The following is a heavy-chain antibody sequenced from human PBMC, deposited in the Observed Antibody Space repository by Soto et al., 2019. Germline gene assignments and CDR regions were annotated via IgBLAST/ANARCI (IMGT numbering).Heavy chain of an antibody. CDR2: IDPSDSYT. V-gene: IGHV5-10-1*01. CDR1: GYSFTSYW. CDR3: ARPLYYYDSSGYSSRGAFDI. Sequence: PGEPQNISCKGAGYSFTSYWISWVRQMPGKGLEWMGRIDPSDSYTNYSPSFQGHVTISADKSISTAYLQWSSLKASDTAMYYCARPLYYYDSSGYSSRGAFDIWGQGTMVTVSS. D-gene: IGHD3-22*01. J-gene: IGHJ3*02.